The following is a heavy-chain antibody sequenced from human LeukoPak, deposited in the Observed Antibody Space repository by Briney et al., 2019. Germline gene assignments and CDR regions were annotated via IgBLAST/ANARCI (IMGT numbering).Heavy chain of an antibody. J-gene: IGHJ4*02. D-gene: IGHD3-16*01. CDR2: ISYDGSNK. Sequence: GGSLRLSCAASGFTFSSYAMHWVRQAPGKGLEWVAVISYDGSNKYYADSVKGRFTISRDNPKNTLYLQMNSLRAEDTAVYYCARDSPRGGEVDYWGQGTLVTVSS. V-gene: IGHV3-30-3*01. CDR1: GFTFSSYA. CDR3: ARDSPRGGEVDY.